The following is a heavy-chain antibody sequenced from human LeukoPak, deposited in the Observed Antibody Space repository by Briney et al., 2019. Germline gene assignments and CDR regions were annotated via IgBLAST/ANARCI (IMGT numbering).Heavy chain of an antibody. D-gene: IGHD1-1*01. J-gene: IGHJ4*02. CDR3: ARAGKQLDNY. CDR2: INHSGST. Sequence: SETLSLTCAVYGGSFSAYYWSWIRQPPGKGLEWIGEINHSGSTNYNPSLKSRVTISVDTSKNQFSLKLSSVTAADTAVYYCARAGKQLDNYWGQGTLVTVSS. CDR1: GGSFSAYY. V-gene: IGHV4-34*01.